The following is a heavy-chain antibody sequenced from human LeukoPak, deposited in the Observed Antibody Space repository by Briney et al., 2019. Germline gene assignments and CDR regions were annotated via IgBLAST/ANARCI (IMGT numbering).Heavy chain of an antibody. D-gene: IGHD1-14*01. CDR3: ARGRNRESPSDY. CDR1: GYSISSGYH. CDR2: IYRSGGT. Sequence: SETLSLTCTVSGYSISSGYHWGWIRQPPGKGLEWIGSIYRSGGTNYNPSLKSRVTISVDTSKNQFSLKLSSVTAADTAVYYCARGRNRESPSDYWGQGTLVTVSS. J-gene: IGHJ4*02. V-gene: IGHV4-38-2*02.